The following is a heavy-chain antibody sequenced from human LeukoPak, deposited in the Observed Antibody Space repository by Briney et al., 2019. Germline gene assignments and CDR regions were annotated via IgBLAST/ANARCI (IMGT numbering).Heavy chain of an antibody. CDR2: MNPNSGNT. CDR1: GYTFTSYD. Sequence: ASVKVSCKASGYTFTSYDINWVRQATGQGLEWMGWMNPNSGNTGYAQKFQGRVTMTRNTSISTAYMELSSLRSEDTAVYYCARTRRYCSGGSCHPLGYWGQGTLVTVSS. CDR3: ARTRRYCSGGSCHPLGY. D-gene: IGHD2-15*01. J-gene: IGHJ4*02. V-gene: IGHV1-8*01.